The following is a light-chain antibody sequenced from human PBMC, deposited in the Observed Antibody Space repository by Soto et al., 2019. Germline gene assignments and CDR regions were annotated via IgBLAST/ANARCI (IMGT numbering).Light chain of an antibody. Sequence: EIVLTQSPGTLSLSPGERATLSCRASQSVSNNYLAWYQQKQGQAHRLLIYGASSRATGIPDRFSGSGSGTEFTLTISSLQPDDLATYYCQHYHISSPTRTFGLGTKVDIK. J-gene: IGKJ1*01. CDR3: QHYHISSPTRT. CDR1: QSVSNNY. CDR2: GAS. V-gene: IGKV3-20*01.